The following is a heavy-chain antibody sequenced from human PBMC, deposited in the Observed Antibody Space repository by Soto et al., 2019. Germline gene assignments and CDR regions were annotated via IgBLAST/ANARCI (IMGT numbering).Heavy chain of an antibody. CDR1: GGTFSSYA. J-gene: IGHJ6*02. Sequence: QVQLVQSGAEVKKPGSSVKVSCKASGGTFSSYAISWVRQAPGQGLEWMGGIIPIFGTPNYAQKFQGRVTITADESTSTAYMELSSLRSEDTAVYYCASHGITGTWVYYYGMDVWGQGTTVTVSS. CDR2: IIPIFGTP. V-gene: IGHV1-69*12. D-gene: IGHD1-7*01. CDR3: ASHGITGTWVYYYGMDV.